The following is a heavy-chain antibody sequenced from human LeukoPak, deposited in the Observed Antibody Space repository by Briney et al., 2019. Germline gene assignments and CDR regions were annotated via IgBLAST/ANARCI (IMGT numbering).Heavy chain of an antibody. CDR2: ISGSGGST. CDR1: GFTFGDYA. Sequence: PGGSLRLSCTASGFTFGDYAMSWVRQAPGKGLEWVSAISGSGGSTYYADSVKGRFTISRDNSKNTLYLQMNSLRAEDTAVYYCAKDIYSSGWYVDWGQGTLVTVSS. CDR3: AKDIYSSGWYVD. D-gene: IGHD6-19*01. J-gene: IGHJ4*02. V-gene: IGHV3-23*01.